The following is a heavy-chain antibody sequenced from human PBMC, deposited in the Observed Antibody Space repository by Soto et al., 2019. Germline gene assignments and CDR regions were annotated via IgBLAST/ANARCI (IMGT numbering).Heavy chain of an antibody. V-gene: IGHV3-23*01. D-gene: IGHD2-2*01. CDR1: GFTFSSYA. CDR3: AKKIGYCSSSSCVDDY. Sequence: GGSLRLSCAASGFTFSSYAMSWVRQAPVKGLEWVSSVGGSGGTTYYADSVKGRFTISRDNSNNRLYLQMNSLRAEDTAVYYCAKKIGYCSSSSCVDDYWGQGTLVTVSS. J-gene: IGHJ4*02. CDR2: VGGSGGTT.